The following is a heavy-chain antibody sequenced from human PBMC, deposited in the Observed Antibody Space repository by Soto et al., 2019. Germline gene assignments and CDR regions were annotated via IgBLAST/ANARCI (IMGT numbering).Heavy chain of an antibody. D-gene: IGHD2-8*02. CDR3: ARGDFGTGGYPFPYFDY. CDR1: GYSFTGYY. J-gene: IGHJ4*02. CDR2: INPDSGAT. V-gene: IGHV1-2*02. Sequence: HEHLVQSGAEVKRPGASLKVSCKASGYSFTGYYVHWVRQAPGQGLEWMGWINPDSGATNYAQNFQGRVTLTSDTSISTASMDLTSLTSDDTAVYCCARGDFGTGGYPFPYFDYRGQGTLVIVTS.